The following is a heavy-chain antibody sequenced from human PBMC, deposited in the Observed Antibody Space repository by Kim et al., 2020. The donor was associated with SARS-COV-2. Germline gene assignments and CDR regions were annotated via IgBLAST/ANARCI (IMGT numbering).Heavy chain of an antibody. D-gene: IGHD1-1*01. CDR2: ITGGGDNT. CDR3: AKGEQPDV. J-gene: IGHJ6*02. Sequence: GGSLRLSCAASGFTFTTYAMSWVRQAPGEGLEWVSAITGGGDNTYYADSVKGRFTISRDNSKNTLYLQMNSLRAEDTALYYCAKGEQPDVWGQGTTVTVSS. CDR1: GFTFTTYA. V-gene: IGHV3-23*01.